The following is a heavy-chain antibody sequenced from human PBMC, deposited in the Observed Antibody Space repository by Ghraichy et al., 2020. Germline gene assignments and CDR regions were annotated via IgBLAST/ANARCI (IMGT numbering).Heavy chain of an antibody. Sequence: GRSLRLSCAVSGLTFRSFAFNWVRQAPGKGLEWVSVIDGGAGRPYYTDSVKGRFTMSRDNSKNTIYLQLNSLRVDDTAVYYCTKGRLPGGVDWTFDFWGQGTLVTVSS. D-gene: IGHD3-9*01. CDR1: GLTFRSFA. CDR3: TKGRLPGGVDWTFDF. CDR2: IDGGAGRP. V-gene: IGHV3-23*01. J-gene: IGHJ4*02.